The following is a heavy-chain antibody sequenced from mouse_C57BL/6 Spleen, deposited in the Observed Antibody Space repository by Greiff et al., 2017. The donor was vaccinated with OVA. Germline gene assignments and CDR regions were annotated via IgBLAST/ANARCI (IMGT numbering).Heavy chain of an antibody. Sequence: QVQLQQSGAELVRPGSSVKLSCKASGYTFTSYWMDWVKQRPGQGLEWIGNIYPSDSETHYNQKFKDKATLTVDKSSSTAYMQLSSLTSEDSAVYYCASGYSNYRFAYWGQGTLVTVSA. CDR3: ASGYSNYRFAY. CDR1: GYTFTSYW. V-gene: IGHV1-61*01. CDR2: IYPSDSET. D-gene: IGHD2-5*01. J-gene: IGHJ3*01.